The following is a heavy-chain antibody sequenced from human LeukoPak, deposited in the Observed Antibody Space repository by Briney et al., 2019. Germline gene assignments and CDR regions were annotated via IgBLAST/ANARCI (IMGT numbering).Heavy chain of an antibody. CDR1: GGSFSGYY. J-gene: IGHJ3*02. V-gene: IGHV4-34*01. CDR2: INHSGST. Sequence: PSETLVLTCAVYGGSFSGYYWSWLRQPPGKGLEWIGEINHSGSTNYNPSLKSRVTISVDTSKNQFPLKLSSVTAADTAVYYCARGGTTMIVVVIRDAFDIWGQGTMVTVSS. D-gene: IGHD3-22*01. CDR3: ARGGTTMIVVVIRDAFDI.